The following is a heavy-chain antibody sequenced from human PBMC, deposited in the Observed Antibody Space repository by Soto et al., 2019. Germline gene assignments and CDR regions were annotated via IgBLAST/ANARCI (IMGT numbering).Heavy chain of an antibody. V-gene: IGHV4-30-4*01. CDR1: GGSISSGDYY. J-gene: IGHJ4*02. Sequence: SETLSLTCTVSGGSISSGDYYWSWIRQPPGKGLEWIGYIYYSGSTYYNPSLKSRVTISVDTSKNQFSLKLSSVTAADTAVYYCARGGRVNYYDSSGYDYFDYWGQGTLVTVSS. CDR2: IYYSGST. CDR3: ARGGRVNYYDSSGYDYFDY. D-gene: IGHD3-22*01.